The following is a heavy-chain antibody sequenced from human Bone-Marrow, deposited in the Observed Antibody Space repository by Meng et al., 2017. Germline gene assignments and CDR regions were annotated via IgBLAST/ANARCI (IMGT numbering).Heavy chain of an antibody. CDR3: AHSRNLLLWFGESGEIGEYFQH. J-gene: IGHJ1*01. CDR1: GFSLSTSGMC. Sequence: SGPTLVKPTQTLTLTCTFSGFSLSTSGMCVSWIRQPPGKALEWLALIYWNDDKRYSPTLKSRLTITKDTSKNQVVLTMTNMNPVDTATYYCAHSRNLLLWFGESGEIGEYFQHWGQGTLVTVSS. D-gene: IGHD3-10*01. CDR2: IYWNDDK. V-gene: IGHV2-5*08.